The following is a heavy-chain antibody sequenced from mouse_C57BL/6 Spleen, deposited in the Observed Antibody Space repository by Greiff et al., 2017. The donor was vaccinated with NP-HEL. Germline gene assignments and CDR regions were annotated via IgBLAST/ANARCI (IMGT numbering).Heavy chain of an antibody. CDR3: TEGPRAWFAY. J-gene: IGHJ3*01. CDR2: IRLKSDNYAT. CDR1: GFTFSNYW. Sequence: EVKVEESGGGLVQPGGSMKLSCVASGFTFSNYWMNWVRQSPEKGLEWVAQIRLKSDNYATHYAESVKGRFTISRDDSKSSVYLQMNNLRAKDTGIYYCTEGPRAWFAYWGQGTLVTVSA. V-gene: IGHV6-3*01.